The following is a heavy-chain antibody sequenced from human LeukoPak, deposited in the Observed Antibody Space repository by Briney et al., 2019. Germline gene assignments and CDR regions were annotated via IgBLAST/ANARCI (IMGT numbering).Heavy chain of an antibody. D-gene: IGHD6-13*01. V-gene: IGHV3-74*01. J-gene: IGHJ4*02. Sequence: GGTLRLSCEASGFTFSSHWMHWVRQAPGKGLVWVSRINSDGSSTRYADSVKGRFTISRDNAKNTVYLQMNSLRAEDSAEYYCARALASGATYWGQGTLVTVSS. CDR3: ARALASGATY. CDR2: INSDGSST. CDR1: GFTFSSHW.